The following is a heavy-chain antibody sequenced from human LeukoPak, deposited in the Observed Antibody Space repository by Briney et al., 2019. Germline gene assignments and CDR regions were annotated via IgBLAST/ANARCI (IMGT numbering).Heavy chain of an antibody. V-gene: IGHV3-74*01. CDR2: INSDGSST. Sequence: GGSLRLSCAASGFTFSSYWMHWVRQAPGKGLGWVSRINSDGSSTSYADSVKGRFTISRDNAKNTLYLQMNSLRAEDTAVYYCARGLDFWSGVNWFDPWGQGTLVTVSS. CDR1: GFTFSSYW. J-gene: IGHJ5*02. D-gene: IGHD3-3*01. CDR3: ARGLDFWSGVNWFDP.